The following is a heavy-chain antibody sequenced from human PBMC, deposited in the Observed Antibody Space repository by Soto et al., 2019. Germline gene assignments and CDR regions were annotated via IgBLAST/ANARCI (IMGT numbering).Heavy chain of an antibody. CDR3: AGETYYYDSSGYSTFDY. J-gene: IGHJ4*02. CDR2: ISGSGGST. CDR1: GFTFSSYA. D-gene: IGHD3-22*01. Sequence: GGSLRLSCAASGFTFSSYAMSWVRQAPGKGLEWVSAISGSGGSTYYADSVKGRFTISRDNSKNTLYLQMNSLRAEDTAVYYCAGETYYYDSSGYSTFDYWGQGTLVTVPQ. V-gene: IGHV3-23*01.